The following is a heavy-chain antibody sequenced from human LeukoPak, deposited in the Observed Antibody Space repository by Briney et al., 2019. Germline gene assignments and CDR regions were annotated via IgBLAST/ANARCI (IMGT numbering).Heavy chain of an antibody. CDR3: ARAAGHYFDY. J-gene: IGHJ4*02. Sequence: PGGSLRLSCAASGFTFSNAWMNWVRQAPGKGLVWVSFISSTSSDLLYADSVKGRFTVSRDNGKNSLYLQMNSLRVEDTAVYYCARAAGHYFDYWGQGSLVTVSS. CDR1: GFTFSNAW. CDR2: ISSTSSDL. D-gene: IGHD3-10*01. V-gene: IGHV3-21*06.